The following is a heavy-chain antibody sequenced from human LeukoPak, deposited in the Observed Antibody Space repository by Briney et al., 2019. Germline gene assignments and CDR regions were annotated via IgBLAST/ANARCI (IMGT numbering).Heavy chain of an antibody. D-gene: IGHD3-10*01. CDR2: TFYRSKWSS. J-gene: IGHJ4*02. Sequence: SQTLSLTCAISGDSVSSKSAAWNWIRQSPSRGLEWLGRTFYRSKWSSGYAESVKSRITINPDTSKNQFSLKLSSVTAADTAVYYCASALGPLWFGELFPGPYYWGQGTLVTVSS. CDR3: ASALGPLWFGELFPGPYY. CDR1: GDSVSSKSAA. V-gene: IGHV6-1*01.